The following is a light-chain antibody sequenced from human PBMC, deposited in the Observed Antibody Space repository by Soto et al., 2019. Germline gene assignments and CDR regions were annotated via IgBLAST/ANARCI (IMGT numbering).Light chain of an antibody. V-gene: IGKV3-11*01. CDR3: QQRVNWPPT. Sequence: VLTQSPASLSLSPGERATLSCRAGQSVSDYLAWYQQKPGQPPRLLFFDSSNSATGVPARFSAGGSAADFTLIISSLEAEDFEVYYYQQRVNWPPTFGGGTKVEI. J-gene: IGKJ4*01. CDR1: QSVSDY. CDR2: DSS.